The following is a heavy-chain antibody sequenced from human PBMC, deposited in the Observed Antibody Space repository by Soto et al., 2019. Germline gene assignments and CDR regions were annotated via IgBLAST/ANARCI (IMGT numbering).Heavy chain of an antibody. V-gene: IGHV3-23*01. Sequence: GGSLRLSCEASGFTFSTSAMSWVRQAPGKGLEWVSTISDSGSTYYADSVKGRFTISRDSSKNTLYLQMNSLRAEDTAVYYCAKRYNHYFDYWGQGTLVTVSS. CDR2: ISDSGST. CDR3: AKRYNHYFDY. CDR1: GFTFSTSA. D-gene: IGHD3-9*01. J-gene: IGHJ4*02.